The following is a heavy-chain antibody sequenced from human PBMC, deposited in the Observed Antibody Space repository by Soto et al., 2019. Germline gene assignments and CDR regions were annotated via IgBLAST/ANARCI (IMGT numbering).Heavy chain of an antibody. CDR2: ISGSGGST. J-gene: IGHJ6*03. CDR1: GFTFSSYA. D-gene: IGHD5-12*01. Sequence: GGSLRLSCAASGFTFSSYAMSWVRQAPGKGLEWVSAISGSGGSTYYADSVKGRFTISRDNSKNTLYLQMNRLRAEDTAVYYCAKDFFGGYPISYYMDVWGKGTTVTVSS. CDR3: AKDFFGGYPISYYMDV. V-gene: IGHV3-23*01.